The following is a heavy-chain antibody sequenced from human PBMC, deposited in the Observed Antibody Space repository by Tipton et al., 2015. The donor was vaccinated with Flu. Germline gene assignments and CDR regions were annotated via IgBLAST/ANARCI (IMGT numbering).Heavy chain of an antibody. CDR2: ISAYNGNT. V-gene: IGHV1-18*04. Sequence: QSGAEVKKPGASVKVSCKASGYTFTSYGISWVRQAPGQGLEWMGWISAYNGNTNYAQKLQGRVTMTTDTSTSTAYMELRSLRSDDTAVYYCARDLQIGVQLSIFDYWGQGTLVTVSS. CDR3: ARDLQIGVQLSIFDY. CDR1: GYTFTSYG. D-gene: IGHD3-3*01. J-gene: IGHJ4*02.